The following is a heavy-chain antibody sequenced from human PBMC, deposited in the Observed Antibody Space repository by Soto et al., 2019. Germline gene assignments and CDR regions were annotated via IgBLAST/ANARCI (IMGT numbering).Heavy chain of an antibody. Sequence: QVQLVQSGAEVKKPGASVKVSCKASGYTFTSYGISWVRQAPGQGLEWMGWINSYNGNTNYAQKLQGRVTMTTDTSPSTDYMELRSLRSDGTAVYYCAREPVAGIWFDPWGQGTLVTVSS. CDR1: GYTFTSYG. CDR3: AREPVAGIWFDP. J-gene: IGHJ5*02. V-gene: IGHV1-18*01. CDR2: INSYNGNT. D-gene: IGHD6-19*01.